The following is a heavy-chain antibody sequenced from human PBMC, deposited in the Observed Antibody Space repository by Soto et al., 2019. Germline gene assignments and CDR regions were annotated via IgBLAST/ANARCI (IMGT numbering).Heavy chain of an antibody. J-gene: IGHJ6*02. Sequence: GGSLRLSCVASGFTFNAYTMGWVRQAPGRGLEWVSVITAGGENTYSADSVRGRFAISRDNFMNTVNLQMDSLRAEDTAVYFCAREWNYYGSGTKRQSYGMDVWGQGTTVTVSS. V-gene: IGHV3-23*01. D-gene: IGHD3-10*01. CDR2: ITAGGENT. CDR3: AREWNYYGSGTKRQSYGMDV. CDR1: GFTFNAYT.